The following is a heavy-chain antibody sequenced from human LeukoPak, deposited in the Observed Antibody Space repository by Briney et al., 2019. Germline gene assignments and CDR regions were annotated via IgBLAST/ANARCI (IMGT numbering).Heavy chain of an antibody. CDR1: GFTFSSSW. CDR3: ARGGRPDY. CDR2: IKEVGREK. D-gene: IGHD3-10*01. Sequence: GGSLRLSCATSGFTFSSSWMSWVRQAPGKGLECVANIKEVGREKYYVDSVKGRFTISRDNAKNSLYLQMSSPRAEDTAVYYCARGGRPDYWGQGTLVTVSS. V-gene: IGHV3-7*01. J-gene: IGHJ4*02.